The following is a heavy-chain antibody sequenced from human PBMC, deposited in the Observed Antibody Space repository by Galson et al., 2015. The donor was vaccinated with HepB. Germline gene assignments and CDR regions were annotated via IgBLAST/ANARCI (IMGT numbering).Heavy chain of an antibody. CDR2: MKPNSGET. J-gene: IGHJ3*01. CDR3: AREGNFWSGYYPEAFDV. V-gene: IGHV1-8*01. D-gene: IGHD3-3*01. Sequence: SVKVSCKAPGYTFTNYEINWVRQATGQGLEWMGKMKPNSGETDYAQKFQGRLTMTRKTSISTVYMELSSLRLDDTAVYYCAREGNFWSGYYPEAFDVWGQGTLVSVSS. CDR1: GYTFTNYE.